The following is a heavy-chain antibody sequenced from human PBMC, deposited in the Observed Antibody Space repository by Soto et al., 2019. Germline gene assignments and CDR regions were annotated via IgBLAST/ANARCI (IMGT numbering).Heavy chain of an antibody. CDR2: INSDGSST. J-gene: IGHJ4*02. CDR3: ARYQIAAAGSPFDF. CDR1: GFTFSSYW. D-gene: IGHD6-13*01. Sequence: GGSLRLSCAASGFTFSSYWMHWVRQAPGKGLVWASRINSDGSSTSYADSVKGRFTISRDNAKNTLYLQMNSLRAEDTAVFYCARYQIAAAGSPFDFWGQGTLVTVSS. V-gene: IGHV3-74*01.